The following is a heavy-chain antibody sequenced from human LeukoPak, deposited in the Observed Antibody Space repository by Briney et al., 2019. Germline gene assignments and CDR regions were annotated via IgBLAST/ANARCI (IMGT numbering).Heavy chain of an antibody. CDR3: AKRSGYTTGWFFDF. J-gene: IGHJ4*02. CDR1: GFTFSSYS. CDR2: ISGSGDNT. V-gene: IGHV3-23*01. D-gene: IGHD6-19*01. Sequence: GGSLRLSCAASGFTFSSYSMNWVRQAPGKRLEWVSSISGSGDNTYYAESVKGRFTISRDNSKNTLFLQMNSLRAEDTAVFYCAKRSGYTTGWFFDFWGQGTLVTVSS.